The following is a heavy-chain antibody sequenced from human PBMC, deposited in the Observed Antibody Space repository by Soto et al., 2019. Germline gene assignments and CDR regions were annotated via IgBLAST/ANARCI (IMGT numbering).Heavy chain of an antibody. CDR1: GFSISSYY. CDR2: IYYSGST. Sequence: PSETLSLTCTVSGFSISSYYWSWIRQPPGKGLEWIGYIYYSGSTNYNPSLKSRVTISVDRSKNQFSLKLSSVTAADTAVYYCGRGRRAAAGGPYFDYWGQGTLVTVSS. J-gene: IGHJ4*02. V-gene: IGHV4-59*12. CDR3: GRGRRAAAGGPYFDY. D-gene: IGHD6-13*01.